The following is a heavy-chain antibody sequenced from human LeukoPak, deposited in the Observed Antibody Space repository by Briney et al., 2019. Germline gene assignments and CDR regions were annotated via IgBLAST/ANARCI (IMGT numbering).Heavy chain of an antibody. CDR3: ARLPTGDY. Sequence: PGGSPRLSCAASGFTFSSYSMNWVRQAPGKGLEWVSIIYSGGSTYYADSVKGRFTISRHDSLNTLFLQTNSLRAEDTAVYYCARLPTGDYWGQGTLVTVTS. V-gene: IGHV3-53*04. CDR1: GFTFSSYS. D-gene: IGHD2-8*02. J-gene: IGHJ4*02. CDR2: IYSGGST.